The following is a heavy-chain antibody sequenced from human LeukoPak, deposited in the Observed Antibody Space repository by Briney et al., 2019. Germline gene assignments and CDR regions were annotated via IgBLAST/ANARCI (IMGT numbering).Heavy chain of an antibody. V-gene: IGHV3-7*01. D-gene: IGHD5-24*01. CDR2: IRQGGTEK. CDR3: ASGRLQLKYTGLDA. CDR1: GFTFSSRW. J-gene: IGHJ6*02. Sequence: GGSLRLSCAASGFTFSSRWMAWVRQVPGKGLEWLANIRQGGTEKFYVDSVKGRFTISRDNAKESLYLEMNSLRVEDTATYYCASGRLQLKYTGLDAWGQGTTVTVSS.